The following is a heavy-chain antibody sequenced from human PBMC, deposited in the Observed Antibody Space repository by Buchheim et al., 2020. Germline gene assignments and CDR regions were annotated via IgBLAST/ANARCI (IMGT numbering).Heavy chain of an antibody. D-gene: IGHD2-21*01. CDR2: VYYTGSP. Sequence: QVQLRESGPGMVKPSETLSLTCTVSGDSINNYYWSWIRQSPGKGLEWIGYVYYTGSPIYNPSLKIQVNLLVYRSRNQLSLRRASVTAADTAVYYCGRLLAAGTFVVEHWGQGTL. CDR3: GRLLAAGTFVVEH. CDR1: GDSINNYY. V-gene: IGHV4-59*01. J-gene: IGHJ4*02.